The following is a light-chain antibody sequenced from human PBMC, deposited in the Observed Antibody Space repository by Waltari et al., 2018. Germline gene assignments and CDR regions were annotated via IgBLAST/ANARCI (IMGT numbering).Light chain of an antibody. V-gene: IGKV2-30*02. CDR2: KVS. Sequence: DVVMTQSPLSLPITPGQPASMTCRSSQSLLHSNGNTYLSWFLQKPGQPPRRLIYKVSNRDSGVPDRFSCSGAGTDFTLKISRVEAEDVGIYYCMQGTHFPYSFGQGTKVEIK. CDR1: QSLLHSNGNTY. CDR3: MQGTHFPYS. J-gene: IGKJ2*03.